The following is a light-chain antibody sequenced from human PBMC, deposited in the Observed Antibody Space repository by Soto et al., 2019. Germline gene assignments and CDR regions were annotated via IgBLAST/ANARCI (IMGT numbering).Light chain of an antibody. Sequence: EIVMTQSPGTLSVSPGEGATLSCRASQSVSSNLAWYQLKPGQAPRLVIYGASTRATGIPARFSGSGSGTAFTLTISSLQSEDVAVYYCQPYNNWPPLTFGGGTKVEIK. CDR3: QPYNNWPPLT. V-gene: IGKV3-15*01. CDR1: QSVSSN. CDR2: GAS. J-gene: IGKJ4*01.